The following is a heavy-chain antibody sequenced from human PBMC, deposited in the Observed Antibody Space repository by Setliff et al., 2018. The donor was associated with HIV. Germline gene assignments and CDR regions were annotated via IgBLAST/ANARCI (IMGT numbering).Heavy chain of an antibody. J-gene: IGHJ3*02. V-gene: IGHV4-39*07. CDR1: GDSMINDRYF. Sequence: SETLSLTCAVSGDSMINDRYFWSWFRQAPGKGLEWIGNILHRGTTYYNPSLNSRVTMSVDTSKNQFSLELSSVTAADTAVYYCARDVDYTDAFDIWGQGTMVTVSS. D-gene: IGHD4-4*01. CDR2: ILHRGTT. CDR3: ARDVDYTDAFDI.